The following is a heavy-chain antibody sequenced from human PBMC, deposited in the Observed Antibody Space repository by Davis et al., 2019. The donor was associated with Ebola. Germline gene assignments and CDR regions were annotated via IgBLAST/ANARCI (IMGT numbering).Heavy chain of an antibody. V-gene: IGHV3-48*02. Sequence: GESLKISCAASGFTFSSYSMNWVRQAPGKGLEWVSYISSSSSTIYYADSVKGRFTISRDNAKNSLYLQMNSLRDEDTAVYYCARGLRDIVLVPAARDDILTGYYYYYYGMDVWGQGTTVTVSS. CDR1: GFTFSSYS. J-gene: IGHJ6*02. CDR3: ARGLRDIVLVPAARDDILTGYYYYYYGMDV. D-gene: IGHD2-2*01. CDR2: ISSSSSTI.